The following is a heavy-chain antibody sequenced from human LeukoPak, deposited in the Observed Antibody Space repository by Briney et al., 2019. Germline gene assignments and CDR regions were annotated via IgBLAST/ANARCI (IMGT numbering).Heavy chain of an antibody. Sequence: PGGALRLSCAASGFTFSSYDMHWVRQAPGKGLEWVAFIRYDGSNKYYADSVNGRFTICRDNSKNTLYLQMNSLRAEDTAVYYCAKDEEERMWVDYWGQGTLVTVSS. CDR1: GFTFSSYD. D-gene: IGHD1-26*01. CDR3: AKDEEERMWVDY. CDR2: IRYDGSNK. J-gene: IGHJ4*02. V-gene: IGHV3-30*02.